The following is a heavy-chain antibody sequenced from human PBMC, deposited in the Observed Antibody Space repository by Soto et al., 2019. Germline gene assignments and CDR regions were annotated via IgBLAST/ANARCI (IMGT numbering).Heavy chain of an antibody. CDR2: ISWDGGIT. V-gene: IGHV3-43*01. Sequence: GGSLRLSCAASGFTFDDYTMQWVRQAPGKGLEWVSLISWDGGITYYADSVKGRFTISRDNSKNSLYLQMNSLTTEDTALYYCAKAGAYNYGSYFDYWGQGTLVTVSS. CDR1: GFTFDDYT. CDR3: AKAGAYNYGSYFDY. J-gene: IGHJ4*02. D-gene: IGHD5-18*01.